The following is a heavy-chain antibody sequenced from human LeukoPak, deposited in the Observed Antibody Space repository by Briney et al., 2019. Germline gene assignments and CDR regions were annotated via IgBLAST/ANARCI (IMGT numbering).Heavy chain of an antibody. Sequence: GGPLRLSCATSGFSFSDSSMAWVRQAPGKGLEWVSSISGNSYWIYYAGPVKDRFTISRDNARNSLYLEMERLSADDTAVYYCARGSILGATGYDWGQGTLVAVSS. D-gene: IGHD1-26*01. V-gene: IGHV3-21*01. CDR2: ISGNSYWI. J-gene: IGHJ4*02. CDR1: GFSFSDSS. CDR3: ARGSILGATGYD.